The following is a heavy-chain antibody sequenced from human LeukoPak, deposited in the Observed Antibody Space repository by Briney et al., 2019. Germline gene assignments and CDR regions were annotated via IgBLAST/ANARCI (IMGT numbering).Heavy chain of an antibody. CDR1: GYTFTSYG. CDR2: ISAYNGNT. Sequence: ASVKVSCKASGYTFTSYGISWVRQAPGQGLEWMGWISAYNGNTNYAQKFQGRVTMTRNTSISTAYMELSSLRSEDTAVYYCARQGSLTGYYAMDYWGQGTLVTVSS. D-gene: IGHD3-9*01. V-gene: IGHV1-18*01. CDR3: ARQGSLTGYYAMDY. J-gene: IGHJ4*02.